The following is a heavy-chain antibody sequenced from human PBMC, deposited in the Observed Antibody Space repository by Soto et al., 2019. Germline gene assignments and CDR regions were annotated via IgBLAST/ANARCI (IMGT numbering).Heavy chain of an antibody. Sequence: EVPLVESGGVVVQPGGSLRLSCAASGFSFDDYFMHWVRQAPGKGLEWVSLIRGDSGDRFYADSVKGRFTISRDNSKKSLYLQMNGLRIEDTALYYCARDATGSIDFWGQGTLVTVSS. D-gene: IGHD4-17*01. CDR1: GFSFDDYF. V-gene: IGHV3-43*01. CDR2: IRGDSGDR. CDR3: ARDATGSIDF. J-gene: IGHJ4*02.